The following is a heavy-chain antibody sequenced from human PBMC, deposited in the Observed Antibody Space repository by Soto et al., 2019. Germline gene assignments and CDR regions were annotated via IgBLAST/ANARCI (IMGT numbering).Heavy chain of an antibody. CDR1: GGPISSGGYS. Sequence: PSETLSLTCAVSGGPISSGGYSWSWIRQPPGKGLEWIGYIYHSGSTYYNPSLTSRVTISVDRSKNQFSLKLSSVTAADTAVYYCARVPDRWGQGTLVTVSS. D-gene: IGHD2-2*01. CDR3: ARVPDR. CDR2: IYHSGST. J-gene: IGHJ5*02. V-gene: IGHV4-30-2*01.